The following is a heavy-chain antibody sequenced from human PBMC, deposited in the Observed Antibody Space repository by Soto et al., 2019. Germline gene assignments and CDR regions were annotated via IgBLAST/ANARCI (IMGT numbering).Heavy chain of an antibody. Sequence: EVQLVESGGGLVKPGGSLRLSCAASGFSFTIYNMNWVRQAPGKGLEWVSSISSCGAYVYYSDSLKGRFTISRDNAKNSLYLHMNSLRGEDTAVYYCARGSYFDNSADDWNLDIWGRGTLVTVS. V-gene: IGHV3-21*01. CDR2: ISSCGAYV. J-gene: IGHJ2*01. CDR3: ARGSYFDNSADDWNLDI. CDR1: GFSFTIYN. D-gene: IGHD3-22*01.